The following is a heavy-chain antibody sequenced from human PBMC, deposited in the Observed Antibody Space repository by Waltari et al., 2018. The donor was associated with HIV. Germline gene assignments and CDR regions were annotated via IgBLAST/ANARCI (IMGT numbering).Heavy chain of an antibody. CDR2: INHSGSS. Sequence: QVPLQQWGAGLLRPSETLSLTCAAYGGSFSGYYWSCIRQAPGKGLEWIGEINHSGSSNCNPSLKSRVTISVDTSKNQFSLRVRSVTAADTAVYYCARDSVPSFDYGDYYYYGMDVWSRGTTVTVSS. J-gene: IGHJ6*01. CDR3: ARDSVPSFDYGDYYYYGMDV. V-gene: IGHV4-34*01. D-gene: IGHD4-17*01. CDR1: GGSFSGYY.